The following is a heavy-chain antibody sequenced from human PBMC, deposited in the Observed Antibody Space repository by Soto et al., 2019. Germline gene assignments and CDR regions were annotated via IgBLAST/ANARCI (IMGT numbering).Heavy chain of an antibody. D-gene: IGHD1-1*01. CDR1: GYAFGDYD. J-gene: IGHJ5*02. CDR3: ARMATYGTLNWFDP. V-gene: IGHV1-8*01. CDR2: MNPNSANT. Sequence: QVQLVQSGAEVQSPGASVKVSCRASGYAFGDYDISWVRQAPGQGLEWMGWMNPNSANTGYAQKFQGRVSMTRDMSISTAYMELSRLRPEDTAIYYCARMATYGTLNWFDPWGQGALVTVSS.